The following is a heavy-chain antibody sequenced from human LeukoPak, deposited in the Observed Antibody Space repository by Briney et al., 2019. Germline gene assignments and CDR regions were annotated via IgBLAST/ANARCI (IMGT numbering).Heavy chain of an antibody. CDR1: GFTFSSYA. CDR2: ISGSGGST. CDR3: AKALRDDSSGYYNY. D-gene: IGHD3-22*01. V-gene: IGHV3-23*01. J-gene: IGHJ4*02. Sequence: GGSLRLSCAASGFTFSSYAMSWVRQAPGKGLEGVSAISGSGGSTYYADSVKGRFTISRDNSKNTLYLQMNSLRAEDTAVYYCAKALRDDSSGYYNYWGQGTLVTVSS.